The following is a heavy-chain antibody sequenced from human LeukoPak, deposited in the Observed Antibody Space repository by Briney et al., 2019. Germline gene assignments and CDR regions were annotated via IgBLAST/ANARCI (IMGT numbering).Heavy chain of an antibody. Sequence: SETLSLTCTVSGGSISSGDYYWSWIRQPPGKGLEWIEYIYYSGSTYYNPSLKSRVTISVDTSKNQFSLKLSSVTAADTAVYYCARGTSYDYVWGSYRCPFDYWGQGTLVTVSS. J-gene: IGHJ4*02. CDR3: ARGTSYDYVWGSYRCPFDY. CDR2: IYYSGST. D-gene: IGHD3-16*02. CDR1: GGSISSGDYY. V-gene: IGHV4-30-4*08.